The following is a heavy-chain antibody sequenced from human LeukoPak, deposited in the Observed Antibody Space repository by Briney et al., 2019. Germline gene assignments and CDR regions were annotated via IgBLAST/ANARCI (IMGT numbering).Heavy chain of an antibody. CDR2: ISYDGSNK. CDR1: GFTFSSYG. D-gene: IGHD3-10*01. Sequence: GGSLRLSCAASGFTFSSYGMHWVRQAPGKGLEWVAVISYDGSNKYYADSVKGRFTISRDNSKNTLYLQMNNLRAEDTAVYYCAKDYYGSGSYPLRPFDYWGQGTLVTVSS. V-gene: IGHV3-30*18. J-gene: IGHJ4*02. CDR3: AKDYYGSGSYPLRPFDY.